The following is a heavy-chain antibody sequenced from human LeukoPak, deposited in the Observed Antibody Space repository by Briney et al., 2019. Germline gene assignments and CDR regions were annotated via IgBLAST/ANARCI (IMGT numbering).Heavy chain of an antibody. V-gene: IGHV3-20*01. J-gene: IGHJ6*02. CDR3: ARAFNYYYYGMDV. CDR1: GFTFDDYG. CDR2: INWNGGST. Sequence: GGSLRLSCAASGFTFDDYGMSWVRQAPGKGLEWVSGINWNGGSTGYADSVKGRFIISRANAKNSLYLQMNSLRAEDTALYHCARAFNYYYYGMDVWGQGTTVTVSS.